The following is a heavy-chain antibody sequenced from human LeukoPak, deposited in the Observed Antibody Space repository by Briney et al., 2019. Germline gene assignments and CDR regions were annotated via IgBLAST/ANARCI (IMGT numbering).Heavy chain of an antibody. CDR2: IHSGGST. D-gene: IGHD3-22*01. V-gene: IGHV3-66*01. J-gene: IGHJ4*02. Sequence: GGSLRLSCAGYGFTVSSNYMSWVRQAPGKGLEWVSLIHSGGSTYYADSVKGRFTISRDSSKNTLYLQMNSLRAEDTAVYYCARDSKHYYDTSGYVIFDYWGQGTLVTVSS. CDR3: ARDSKHYYDTSGYVIFDY. CDR1: GFTVSSNY.